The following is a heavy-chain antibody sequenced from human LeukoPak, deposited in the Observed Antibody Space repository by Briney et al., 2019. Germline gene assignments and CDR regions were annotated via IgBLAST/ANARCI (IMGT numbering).Heavy chain of an antibody. CDR1: GFTLRNYA. Sequence: GGSLRLSCTASGFTLRNYAMSWVRQAPGKGLVWISAADGSGASTYYADSVKGRFTISRDNSKNTLYLQMNSLRAEDTAVYYCATYSVNYYYGMDVWGQGATVTVSS. D-gene: IGHD2-15*01. J-gene: IGHJ6*02. V-gene: IGHV3-23*01. CDR2: ADGSGAST. CDR3: ATYSVNYYYGMDV.